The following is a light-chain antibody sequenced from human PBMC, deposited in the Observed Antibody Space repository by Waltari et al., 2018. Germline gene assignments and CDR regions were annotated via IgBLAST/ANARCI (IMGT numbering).Light chain of an antibody. CDR1: NFDSKS. CDR3: QVWDSSSDHHV. V-gene: IGLV3-21*02. J-gene: IGLJ3*02. CDR2: DDS. Sequence: SYVVSQPPSVSVAPGQTARTTCGGNNFDSKSVHWYQQKPGQAPVLVVSDDSDRPSGIPERFSGSKSGNTATLTISRVEAGDEADYYCQVWDSSSDHHVFGGGTRLTVL.